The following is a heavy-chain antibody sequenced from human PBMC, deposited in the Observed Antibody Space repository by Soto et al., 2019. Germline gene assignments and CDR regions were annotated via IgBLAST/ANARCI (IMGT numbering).Heavy chain of an antibody. CDR2: ISWNSGSI. D-gene: IGHD3-16*01. CDR1: GFTFDDYA. V-gene: IGHV3-9*01. CDR3: AKDTERGAEYFQH. J-gene: IGHJ1*01. Sequence: GGSLRLSCAASGFTFDDYAMHWVRQAPGKGLEWVSGISWNSGSIGYADSVKGRFTISRDNAKNSLYLQMNSLRAEDTALYYCAKDTERGAEYFQHWGQGTLVTVSS.